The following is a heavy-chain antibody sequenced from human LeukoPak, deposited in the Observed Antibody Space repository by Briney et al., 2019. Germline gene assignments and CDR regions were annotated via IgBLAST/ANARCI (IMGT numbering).Heavy chain of an antibody. Sequence: GASVKVSCKASGYTFTSYDINWVRQATGQGLEWMGWMNPNSGNTGYAQKFQGRVTITADESTSTVYMELSSLRSEDTAVYYCARGRFTARNYGTHIFHIWGQGTMVSVSS. J-gene: IGHJ3*02. CDR1: GYTFTSYD. CDR2: MNPNSGNT. D-gene: IGHD4-17*01. CDR3: ARGRFTARNYGTHIFHI. V-gene: IGHV1-8*03.